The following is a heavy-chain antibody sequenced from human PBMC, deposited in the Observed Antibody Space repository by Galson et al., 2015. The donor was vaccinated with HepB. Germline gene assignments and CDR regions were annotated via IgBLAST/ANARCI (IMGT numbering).Heavy chain of an antibody. J-gene: IGHJ4*02. CDR3: ARATAMGEEFDY. CDR1: GFTFSSYW. D-gene: IGHD5-18*01. CDR2: IKQDGSEK. V-gene: IGHV3-7*03. Sequence: LRLSCAASGFTFSSYWMSWVRQAPGKGLEWVTNIKQDGSEKYYVDSVKGRFTISRDNAKNSLYLQMNSPRAEDTAVYYCARATAMGEEFDYWGQGTLVTVSS.